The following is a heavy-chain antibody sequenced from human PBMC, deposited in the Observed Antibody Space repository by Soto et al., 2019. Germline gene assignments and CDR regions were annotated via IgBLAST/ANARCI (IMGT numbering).Heavy chain of an antibody. J-gene: IGHJ4*02. Sequence: SETQSLTCAVSGGSISSSNWWSWVRQPPGKGLEWIGEIYHSGSTNYNPSLKSRVTISVDKSKNQFSLKLSSVTAADTAVYYCARSGRYYYGSGSDLTPIDYWGQGTLVTVSS. CDR1: GGSISSSNW. D-gene: IGHD3-10*01. V-gene: IGHV4-4*02. CDR3: ARSGRYYYGSGSDLTPIDY. CDR2: IYHSGST.